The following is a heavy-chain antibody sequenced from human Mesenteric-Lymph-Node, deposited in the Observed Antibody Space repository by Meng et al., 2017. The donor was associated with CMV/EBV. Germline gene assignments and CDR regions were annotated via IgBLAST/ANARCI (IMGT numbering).Heavy chain of an antibody. CDR3: ARWSFPGGARYCSSTSCYIYGMDV. V-gene: IGHV3-21*01. CDR2: ISSSSSYI. J-gene: IGHJ6*02. D-gene: IGHD2-2*02. Sequence: GESLKISCAASGFTFSSYSMNWVRQAPGKGLEWVSSISSSSSYIYYADSVKGRFTISRDNAKNSLYLQMNSLRAEDTAVYYCARWSFPGGARYCSSTSCYIYGMDVWGQGTTVTVSS. CDR1: GFTFSSYS.